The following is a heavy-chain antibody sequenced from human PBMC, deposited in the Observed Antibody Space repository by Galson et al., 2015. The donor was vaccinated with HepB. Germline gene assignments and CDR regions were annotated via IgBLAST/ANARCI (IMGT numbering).Heavy chain of an antibody. V-gene: IGHV3-30*18. D-gene: IGHD3-3*01. CDR1: GFTFRSFG. CDR3: AKDQDVTVCGVFFMPYGMDV. CDR2: ISYDGNNQ. J-gene: IGHJ6*02. Sequence: SLRLSCAASGFTFRSFGMHWVRQAPGKGLEWVAVISYDGNNQYYAGSVKGRFTISRDNSKNTLYLQMNRLREEDTAVYYCAKDQDVTVCGVFFMPYGMDVWGQGTTVGASS.